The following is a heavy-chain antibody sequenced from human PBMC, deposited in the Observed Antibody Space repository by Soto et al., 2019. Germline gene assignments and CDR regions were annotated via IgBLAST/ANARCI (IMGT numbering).Heavy chain of an antibody. CDR1: DSSISSGCYS. J-gene: IGHJ4*02. CDR2: MYQSGST. Sequence: PLSLTCALSDSSISSGCYSCSWIRQPPGKGLEWIGYMYQSGSTYYNPSLKSRVTIARDRSKNQFSLKLFSVTTADTAVYYCARGPDYWGQGILVTVSS. V-gene: IGHV4-30-2*01. CDR3: ARGPDY.